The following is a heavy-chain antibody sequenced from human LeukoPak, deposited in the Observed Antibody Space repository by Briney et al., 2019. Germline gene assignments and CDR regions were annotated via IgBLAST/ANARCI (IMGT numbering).Heavy chain of an antibody. V-gene: IGHV4-34*01. Sequence: SETLSLTCAVYGGFFSGYYWSWIRQPPGKGLEWIGEINHSGTTNYNPSLKSRVTISVDTSKNQFSLKLSSLTAADTAVYYCARVRRMTTVVIRAFDIWGQGTMVTVSS. CDR1: GGFFSGYY. J-gene: IGHJ3*02. D-gene: IGHD4-23*01. CDR2: INHSGTT. CDR3: ARVRRMTTVVIRAFDI.